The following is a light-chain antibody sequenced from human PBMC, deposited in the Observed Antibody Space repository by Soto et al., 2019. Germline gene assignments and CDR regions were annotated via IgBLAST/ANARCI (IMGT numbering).Light chain of an antibody. CDR3: QQRSNWPPLT. CDR2: DAS. Sequence: EIVLTQSPATLSLSAGERATLSCRASQSVSSYLAWYQQKPGQAPRLLIFDASTRATGSPARFSGSGSGTDVILPISSLEPEEVAVFYCQQRSNWPPLTFVGGTKVEIK. V-gene: IGKV3-11*01. CDR1: QSVSSY. J-gene: IGKJ4*01.